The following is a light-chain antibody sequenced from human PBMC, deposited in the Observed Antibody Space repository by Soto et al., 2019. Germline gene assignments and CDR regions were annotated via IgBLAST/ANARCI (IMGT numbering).Light chain of an antibody. V-gene: IGLV3-21*04. J-gene: IGLJ1*01. CDR3: QVWDSSSDHPGYV. CDR2: YDS. CDR1: NIGSKS. Sequence: APGKTARITCGGNNIGSKSVHWYQQKPGQAPVLVIYYDSDRPSGIPERFSGSNSGNTATLTISRVEAGDEADYYCQVWDSSSDHPGYVFGTGTKVTVL.